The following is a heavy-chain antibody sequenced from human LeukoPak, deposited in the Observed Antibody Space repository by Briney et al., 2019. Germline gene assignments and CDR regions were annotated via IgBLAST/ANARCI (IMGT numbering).Heavy chain of an antibody. CDR2: INSDGSWT. CDR3: VSFYETY. J-gene: IGHJ4*02. D-gene: IGHD2/OR15-2a*01. Sequence: GGSLRLSCAASGSYWMHWVRQAPGKGLVWVSHINSDGSWTSYADSVKGRFTISKDNAKNTVYLQMSNLGVEDTAVYYCVSFYETYWGRGTLVTVSS. CDR1: GSYW. V-gene: IGHV3-74*01.